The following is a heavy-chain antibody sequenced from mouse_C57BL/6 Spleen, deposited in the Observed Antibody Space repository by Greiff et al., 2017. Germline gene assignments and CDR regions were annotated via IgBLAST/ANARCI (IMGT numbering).Heavy chain of an antibody. J-gene: IGHJ3*01. D-gene: IGHD2-5*01. CDR2: IDPSDSET. CDR1: GYTFTSYW. V-gene: IGHV1-52*01. CDR3: AYYSNYGGAWFAY. Sequence: VQLQQPGAELVRPGSSVKLSCKASGYTFTSYWMHWVKQRPIQGLEWIGNIDPSDSETHYNQKFKDKATLTVDKSSSTAYMQLSSLTSEDSAVYYCAYYSNYGGAWFAYWGQGTLVTVSA.